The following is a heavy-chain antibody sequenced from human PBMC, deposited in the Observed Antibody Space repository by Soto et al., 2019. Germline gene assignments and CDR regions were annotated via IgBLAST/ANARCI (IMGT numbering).Heavy chain of an antibody. D-gene: IGHD2-8*01. Sequence: SETLSLTCTVSGGSISSYYWSWIRQPPGKGLEWIGYIYYSGSTNYNPSLKSRVTISVDTSKNQFSLKLSSVTAADTAVYYCARVDGCTNGVCYVVSPWFDPWGQGTLVTSPQ. V-gene: IGHV4-59*01. CDR1: GGSISSYY. J-gene: IGHJ5*02. CDR2: IYYSGST. CDR3: ARVDGCTNGVCYVVSPWFDP.